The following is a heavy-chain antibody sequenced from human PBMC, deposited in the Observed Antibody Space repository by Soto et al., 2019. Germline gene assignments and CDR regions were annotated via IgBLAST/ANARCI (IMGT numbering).Heavy chain of an antibody. CDR2: IIPILGIA. J-gene: IGHJ5*02. CDR1: GGTFSSYT. D-gene: IGHD2-2*01. Sequence: SVKVSCKASGGTFSSYTISWVRQAPGQGLEWMGRIIPILGIANYAQKFQGRVTITADKSTSTAYMELSSLRSEDTAVYYCATCSSTSCYWFDPWGQGTLVTVSS. V-gene: IGHV1-69*02. CDR3: ATCSSTSCYWFDP.